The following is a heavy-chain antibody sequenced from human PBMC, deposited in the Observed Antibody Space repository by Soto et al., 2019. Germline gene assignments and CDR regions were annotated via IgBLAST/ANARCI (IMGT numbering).Heavy chain of an antibody. CDR2: ISTSSSTI. CDR3: ARGGNTYGPEAAFHS. CDR1: GFTFSIYN. J-gene: IGHJ4*02. D-gene: IGHD5-18*01. Sequence: PGGSLRLSCAASGFTFSIYNMNWVRQAPGKGLEWVSYISTSSSTIYYADSLKGRFTISRDNAKNSMYLQMNSLRDEDTAIYYCARGGNTYGPEAAFHSWGQGPMVTSPQ. V-gene: IGHV3-48*02.